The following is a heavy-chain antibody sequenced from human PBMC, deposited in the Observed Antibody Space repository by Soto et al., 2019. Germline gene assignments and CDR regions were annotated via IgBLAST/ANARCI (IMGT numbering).Heavy chain of an antibody. CDR3: VKERYAQLWLEDYGMDV. J-gene: IGHJ6*02. CDR2: ISGSGGST. CDR1: GFTFSSYA. V-gene: IGHV3-23*01. Sequence: EVQLLESGGGLVQRGGSLRLSCAASGFTFSSYAMTWVRQAPGKGLEWVSGISGSGGSTYYADSVKGRFTISRDNSKNTLYLQMNSLGPEDTAVYYCVKERYAQLWLEDYGMDVWGQGTTVTV. D-gene: IGHD5-18*01.